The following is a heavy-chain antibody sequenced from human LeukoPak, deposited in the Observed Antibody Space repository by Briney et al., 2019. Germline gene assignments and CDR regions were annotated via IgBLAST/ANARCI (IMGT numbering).Heavy chain of an antibody. D-gene: IGHD4-11*01. CDR1: GGTFSSYA. CDR2: IIPIFGTT. Sequence: ASVKVSCKASGGTFSSYAISWVRQAPGQGLEWTGGIIPIFGTTNYAQKFQGRLTITTDESTSTAYIELSSLRSEDTAVYYCARDDYNSASAFDIWGQGTMVTVSS. CDR3: ARDDYNSASAFDI. J-gene: IGHJ3*02. V-gene: IGHV1-69*05.